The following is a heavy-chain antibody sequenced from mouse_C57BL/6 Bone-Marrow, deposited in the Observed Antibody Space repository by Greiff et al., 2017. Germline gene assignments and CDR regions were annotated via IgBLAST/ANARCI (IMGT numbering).Heavy chain of an antibody. CDR1: GYTFTSYW. Sequence: VQLQQPGAELVKPGASVKLSCKASGYTFTSYWMQWVKQRPGQGLEWIGEIDPSDSYTNYNPKFKGKATLTVDTSSSTAYMQLSSLTSEDCAVYECARGEFDGYQWYFDVWGTGTTVTVSS. J-gene: IGHJ1*03. CDR3: ARGEFDGYQWYFDV. V-gene: IGHV1-50*01. CDR2: IDPSDSYT. D-gene: IGHD2-3*01.